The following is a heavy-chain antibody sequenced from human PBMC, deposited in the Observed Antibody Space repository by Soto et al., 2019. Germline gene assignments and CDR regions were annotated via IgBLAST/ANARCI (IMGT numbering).Heavy chain of an antibody. J-gene: IGHJ4*02. V-gene: IGHV3-21*01. CDR1: GFTFSSYI. CDR2: ISSRSNYM. D-gene: IGHD3-22*01. CDR3: ARANYDSSGLYYFDS. Sequence: GGSLRLSCAASGFTFSSYIMNWVRQAPGKGLEWVSSISSRSNYMYYAGSVKGRFTISRDNAKNSLYLQMNSLRAEDTAVYYCARANYDSSGLYYFDSWGQGTLVTVSS.